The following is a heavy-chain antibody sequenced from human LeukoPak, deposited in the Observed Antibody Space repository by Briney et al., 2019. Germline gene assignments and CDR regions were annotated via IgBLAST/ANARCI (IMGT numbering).Heavy chain of an antibody. Sequence: YAMSWVRQAPGKGLEWVSAISGSGGSTYYADSVKGRFTISRDNSKNTLYLQMNSLGAEDTAVYYCAKDSVDSSGWPNWGQGTLVTVSS. V-gene: IGHV3-23*01. J-gene: IGHJ4*02. CDR1: YA. CDR2: ISGSGGST. D-gene: IGHD6-19*01. CDR3: AKDSVDSSGWPN.